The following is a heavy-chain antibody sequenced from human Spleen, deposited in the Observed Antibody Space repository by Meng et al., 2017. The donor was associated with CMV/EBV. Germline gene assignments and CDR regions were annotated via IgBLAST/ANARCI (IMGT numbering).Heavy chain of an antibody. Sequence: SETLSLTCTVSGDSISSYYWNWIRQPPGKGLEWIGDTFYSGSTNYNPSLKSRVTISEDTSKNQFSLKLSSVTAADTAVYYCARGYYESSGYYRNDAFDIWGQGTMVTVSS. J-gene: IGHJ3*02. CDR1: GDSISSYY. CDR2: TFYSGST. CDR3: ARGYYESSGYYRNDAFDI. V-gene: IGHV4-59*01. D-gene: IGHD3-22*01.